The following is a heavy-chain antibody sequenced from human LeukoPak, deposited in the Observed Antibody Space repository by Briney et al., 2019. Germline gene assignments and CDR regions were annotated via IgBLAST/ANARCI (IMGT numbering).Heavy chain of an antibody. CDR2: IYYSGST. CDR1: GGSISSYY. V-gene: IGHV4-59*01. J-gene: IGHJ5*02. D-gene: IGHD3-22*01. CDR3: ARVVSSGYYHNWFDP. Sequence: SETLPLTCTVSGGSISSYYWSWIRQPPGKGLEWIGYIYYSGSTNYNPSLKSRVTISVDTSKNQFSLKLSSVTAADTAVYYCARVVSSGYYHNWFDPWGQGTLVTVSS.